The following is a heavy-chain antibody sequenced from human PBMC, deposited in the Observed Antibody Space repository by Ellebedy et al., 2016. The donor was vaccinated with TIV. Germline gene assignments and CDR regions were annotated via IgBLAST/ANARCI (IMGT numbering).Heavy chain of an antibody. CDR1: GGSISSYY. D-gene: IGHD3-16*01. J-gene: IGHJ6*02. CDR2: IYYSGST. V-gene: IGHV4-59*08. Sequence: SETLSLTCTVSGGSISSYYWSWIRQPPGKGLEWIGYIYYSGSTNYNPSLKSRVTISVDTSKNQFSLKLSSVTAADTAVYYCARRFGGTDYYGMDVWGQGTTVTVSS. CDR3: ARRFGGTDYYGMDV.